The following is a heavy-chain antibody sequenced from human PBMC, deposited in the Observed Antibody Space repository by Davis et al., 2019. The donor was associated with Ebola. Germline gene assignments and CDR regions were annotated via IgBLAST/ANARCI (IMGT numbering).Heavy chain of an antibody. Sequence: GGSLRLSCAASGFVFSSYVMSWVRRAPGKGLEWVSTHGTSADTYYADSVKGRFTISRDNSKNTLYLQMNGLRVEDTAIYYCAKDTSNIWFDIWGQGTNVTVSS. J-gene: IGHJ3*02. D-gene: IGHD1-26*01. CDR1: GFVFSSYV. CDR3: AKDTSNIWFDI. CDR2: HGTSADT. V-gene: IGHV3-23*01.